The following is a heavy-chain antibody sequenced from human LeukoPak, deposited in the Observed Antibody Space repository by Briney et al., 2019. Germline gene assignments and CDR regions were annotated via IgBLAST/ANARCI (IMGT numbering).Heavy chain of an antibody. J-gene: IGHJ2*01. CDR1: GYTFTGYY. Sequence: GASVKVSCKASGYTFTGYYMHWVRQAPGQGLEWMGWINPNSGGTNYAQKFQGWVTMTRDTSISTAYMELSRLRSDDTAVYYCAREWDYGGNSPWYFDLWGRGTLVTVSS. CDR2: INPNSGGT. CDR3: AREWDYGGNSPWYFDL. V-gene: IGHV1-2*04. D-gene: IGHD4-23*01.